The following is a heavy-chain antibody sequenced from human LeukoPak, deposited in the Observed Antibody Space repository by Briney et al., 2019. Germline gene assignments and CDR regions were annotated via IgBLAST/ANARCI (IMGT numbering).Heavy chain of an antibody. D-gene: IGHD3-10*01. J-gene: IGHJ6*03. CDR1: GGSMRSSSYF. CDR2: VHYSGST. CDR3: ARQLYVSGNSHAPMDV. Sequence: SETLSLTCSVSGGSMRSSSYFWGWIRHPPGKGLECIASVHYSGSTYYNPSLKSRVTISVDTSKNQFSLKLSSVTAADTPVYFCARQLYVSGNSHAPMDVWGKGTTVTISS. V-gene: IGHV4-39*01.